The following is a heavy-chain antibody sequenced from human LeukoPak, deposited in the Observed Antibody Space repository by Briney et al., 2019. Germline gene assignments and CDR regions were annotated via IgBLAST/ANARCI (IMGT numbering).Heavy chain of an antibody. CDR1: GYTFTSYG. D-gene: IGHD6-13*01. CDR3: ARDLSSWYEGISDY. V-gene: IGHV1-18*01. CDR2: ISAYNGNT. J-gene: IGHJ4*02. Sequence: ASVKVSCKASGYTFTSYGISWVRQAPGQGLEWMGWISAYNGNTNYAQKLQGRVTMTTDTSTSTAYMELRSVRSDDTAVYYCARDLSSWYEGISDYWGQGTLVTVSS.